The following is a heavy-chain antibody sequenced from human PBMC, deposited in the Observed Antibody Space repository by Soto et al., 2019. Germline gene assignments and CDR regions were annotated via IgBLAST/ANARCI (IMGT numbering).Heavy chain of an antibody. V-gene: IGHV1-18*04. D-gene: IGHD2-2*01. Sequence: GASVKVSCKASRYAYTSHGMSSVRQSPEQGLEWMGLISAYNGDTSYAQKFQGRLTMTTDASRKQFSLKLTGVTAADKAVYYCARERVPGFIHHTWFDPWGQGALVTVSS. J-gene: IGHJ5*02. CDR2: ISAYNGDT. CDR1: RYAYTSHG. CDR3: ARERVPGFIHHTWFDP.